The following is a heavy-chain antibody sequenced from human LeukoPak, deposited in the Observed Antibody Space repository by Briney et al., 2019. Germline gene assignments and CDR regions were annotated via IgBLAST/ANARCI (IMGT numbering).Heavy chain of an antibody. Sequence: SVKVSCKASGGTFSSYAISWVRQAPGQGLEWMGGIIPIFGRANYAQKFQGRVTITADESTSTAYMELSSLRSEDTAVYYCASSLGYCSSTSCYTRYYYYGMDVWGQGTTVTVSS. V-gene: IGHV1-69*13. CDR2: IIPIFGRA. CDR1: GGTFSSYA. D-gene: IGHD2-2*02. CDR3: ASSLGYCSSTSCYTRYYYYGMDV. J-gene: IGHJ6*02.